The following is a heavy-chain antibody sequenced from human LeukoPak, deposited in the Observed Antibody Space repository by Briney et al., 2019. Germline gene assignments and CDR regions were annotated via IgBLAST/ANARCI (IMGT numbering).Heavy chain of an antibody. D-gene: IGHD6-13*01. CDR3: ATEQLAASGTVLYY. CDR2: ISSSSRYI. Sequence: GGSLRLSCAASGFTFSSYASDWVRQAPGKGVEWVSSISSSSRYIYYAEFMKGRFTISRDNAKNSLYLQMNSLTAEDTAVYYCATEQLAASGTVLYYWGQGTLVTVSS. J-gene: IGHJ4*02. V-gene: IGHV3-21*01. CDR1: GFTFSSYA.